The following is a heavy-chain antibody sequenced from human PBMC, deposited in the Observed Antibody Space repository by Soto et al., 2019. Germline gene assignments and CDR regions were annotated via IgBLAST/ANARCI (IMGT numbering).Heavy chain of an antibody. V-gene: IGHV4-30-4*02. CDR3: AGVEVQWFGEGGMDV. Sequence: PSETLSLTCTVSGGSISSGDYYWSWIRQPPGKGLEWIGYIYYSGSTYYNPSLKSRVTISVDTSKNQFSLKLSSVNAADKAVYECAGVEVQWFGEGGMDVWVKGTTDTVSP. CDR1: GGSISSGDYY. CDR2: IYYSGST. D-gene: IGHD3-10*01. J-gene: IGHJ6*04.